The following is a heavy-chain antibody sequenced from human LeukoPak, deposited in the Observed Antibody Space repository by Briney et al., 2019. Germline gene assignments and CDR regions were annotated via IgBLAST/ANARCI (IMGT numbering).Heavy chain of an antibody. J-gene: IGHJ3*01. CDR1: GYSFTSYW. CDR3: ARRDCSGGSCYSG. D-gene: IGHD2-15*01. V-gene: IGHV5-51*01. Sequence: GESLTISCKGSGYSFTSYWIGWVRQMPGKGLEWMGFIYPGDSDTIYSPSIQGQVTISADKSISTAYLQWSSLKASDTAMYYCARRDCSGGSCYSGWGQGTMVTVSS. CDR2: IYPGDSDT.